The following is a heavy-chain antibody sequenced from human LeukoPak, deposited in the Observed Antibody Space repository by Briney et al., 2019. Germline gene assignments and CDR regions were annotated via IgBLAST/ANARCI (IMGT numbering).Heavy chain of an antibody. Sequence: SETLSLTCTVYGGSVSSSNYYWSWIRQPAGKGLEWIGRIYTSGSTNYNPSLKSRVTMSVDTSKNQFSLKLSSVTAADTAVYYCARDLVVVPAAIDWFDPWGQGTLVTVSS. J-gene: IGHJ5*02. CDR2: IYTSGST. V-gene: IGHV4-61*02. D-gene: IGHD2-2*01. CDR1: GGSVSSSNYY. CDR3: ARDLVVVPAAIDWFDP.